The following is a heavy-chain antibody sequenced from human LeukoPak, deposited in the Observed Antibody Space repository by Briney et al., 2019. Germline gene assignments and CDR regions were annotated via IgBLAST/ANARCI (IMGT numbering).Heavy chain of an antibody. V-gene: IGHV3-21*01. Sequence: GGSLRLSCAASGFSFSIYSMNWVRQAPGKGLEWVSSVSSSSTSIYYADSLKGRFTISRDNAKNSLFPQVNSLRDEDTAVYYCARGPPCSSTSCYVTGAFDFWGQGTMVTVSS. CDR1: GFSFSIYS. CDR2: VSSSSTSI. CDR3: ARGPPCSSTSCYVTGAFDF. J-gene: IGHJ3*01. D-gene: IGHD2-2*01.